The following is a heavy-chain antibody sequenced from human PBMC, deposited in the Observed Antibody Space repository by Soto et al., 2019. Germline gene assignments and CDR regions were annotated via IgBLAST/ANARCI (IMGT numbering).Heavy chain of an antibody. Sequence: PGGSLRLSCAASGFTFSSYWMSWVRQAPGKGLEWVANIKQDGSEKYYVDSVKGRFTISRDNAKNSLYLQMNSLRAEDTAVYYCAREYVEGSYDYGMDVWGQGTTVTVSS. CDR3: AREYVEGSYDYGMDV. CDR1: GFTFSSYW. J-gene: IGHJ6*02. D-gene: IGHD3-16*01. V-gene: IGHV3-7*01. CDR2: IKQDGSEK.